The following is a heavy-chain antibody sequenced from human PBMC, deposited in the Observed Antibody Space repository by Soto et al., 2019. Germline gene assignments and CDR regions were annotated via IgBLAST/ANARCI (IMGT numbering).Heavy chain of an antibody. J-gene: IGHJ4*02. CDR3: AAARGMTTVFDY. D-gene: IGHD4-17*01. CDR1: GFTFTSSA. V-gene: IGHV1-58*02. Sequence: SVKVACKASGFTFTSSAMQWVRQARGQRLEWIGWIVVGSGNTNYAQKFQERVTITRDMSTSTAYMELSSLRSEDTAVYYCAAARGMTTVFDYWGQGTLVTVSS. CDR2: IVVGSGNT.